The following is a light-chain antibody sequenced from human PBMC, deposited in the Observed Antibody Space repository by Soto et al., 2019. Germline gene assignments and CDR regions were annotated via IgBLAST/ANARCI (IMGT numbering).Light chain of an antibody. CDR1: QDISNY. V-gene: IGKV1-33*01. CDR2: DAS. CDR3: QQYDNLPIT. Sequence: DIQMTQSPSSLSASVGDTVTMTCQASQDISNYLNWYQQKPGKAPKLLIYDASNLETGVPSRFSGSGSGTDFTFTISSLQPEDIATYYCQQYDNLPITFGQGTRLEIK. J-gene: IGKJ5*01.